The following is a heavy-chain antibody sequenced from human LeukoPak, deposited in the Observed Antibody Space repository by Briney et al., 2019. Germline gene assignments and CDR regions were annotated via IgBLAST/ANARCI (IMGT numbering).Heavy chain of an antibody. CDR3: AKDGHYDSSGFTLQY. CDR1: GFTFSSYA. Sequence: PGGSLRLSCAASGFTFSSYAMHWVRQAPGKGLEWVANIKQDGSEKYYVDSVKGRFTISRDNAKNSLYLQMNSLRAEDTAVYYCAKDGHYDSSGFTLQYWGQGTLVTVSS. D-gene: IGHD3-22*01. CDR2: IKQDGSEK. J-gene: IGHJ1*01. V-gene: IGHV3-7*03.